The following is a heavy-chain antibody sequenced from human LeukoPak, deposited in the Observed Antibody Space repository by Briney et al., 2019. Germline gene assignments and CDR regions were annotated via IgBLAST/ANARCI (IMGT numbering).Heavy chain of an antibody. V-gene: IGHV3-74*01. D-gene: IGHD6-19*01. CDR3: AKSGVQWLIDY. CDR1: GFTFSSYW. Sequence: GGSLRLSCAASGFTFSSYWMHWVRQAPGKGLVWGSRVKTDGSNTNYADSVKGRFTISRDNSKNTLYLQMNSLRAEDTAVYYCAKSGVQWLIDYWGQETLVTVSS. J-gene: IGHJ4*02. CDR2: VKTDGSNT.